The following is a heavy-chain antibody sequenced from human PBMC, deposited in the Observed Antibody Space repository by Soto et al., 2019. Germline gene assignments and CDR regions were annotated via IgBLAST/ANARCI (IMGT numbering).Heavy chain of an antibody. CDR1: GFTFSSYS. CDR3: AREKRLGIDY. Sequence: GGSLRLSCAASGFTFSSYSMNWVRQAPGKGLEWVSYISSSSSTIYYADSVKGRFTISRDNAKNSLYLQMNSLRAEDTAVYYCAREKRLGIDYWGQGTLVTVSS. J-gene: IGHJ4*02. CDR2: ISSSSSTI. V-gene: IGHV3-48*01.